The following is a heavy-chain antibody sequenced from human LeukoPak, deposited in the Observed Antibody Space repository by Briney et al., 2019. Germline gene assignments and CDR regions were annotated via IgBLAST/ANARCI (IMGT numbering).Heavy chain of an antibody. CDR3: AKGYGRFLEWSTFDY. D-gene: IGHD3-3*01. CDR2: IRYDGSNK. CDR1: GFTFSSYG. V-gene: IGHV3-30*02. Sequence: GSLRLSCAASGFTFSSYGMHWVRQAPGKGLEWVAFIRYDGSNKYYADSVKGRFTISRDNSKNTLYLQMNSLRAEDTAVYYCAKGYGRFLEWSTFDYWGQGTLVTVSS. J-gene: IGHJ4*02.